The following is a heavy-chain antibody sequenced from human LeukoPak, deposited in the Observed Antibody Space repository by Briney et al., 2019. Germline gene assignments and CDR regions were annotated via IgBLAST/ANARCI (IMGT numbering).Heavy chain of an antibody. CDR3: ARGGSYGGYHSY. CDR1: GFTFSSYA. D-gene: IGHD4-23*01. V-gene: IGHV3-23*01. J-gene: IGHJ4*02. CDR2: ISGSGGST. Sequence: PGGSLRLSCAASGFTFSSYAMSWVRQAPGKGLEWVSAISGSGGSTYYADSVKGRFTISRDNAKNSLYLQMNSLRAEDTALHYCARGGSYGGYHSYWGQGTLVTVSS.